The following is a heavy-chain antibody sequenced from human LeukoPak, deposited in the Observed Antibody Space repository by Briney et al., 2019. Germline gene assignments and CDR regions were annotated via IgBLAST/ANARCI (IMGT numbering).Heavy chain of an antibody. Sequence: GGSLRLSCAASGFTVRSNYMSWVRQAPGKGLKWVSIIYGGGSVFYADSVKGRFTISRDNAKNSLYLQMNSLRAEDTAVYYCARDRRGFDYWGQETLVTVSS. J-gene: IGHJ4*02. CDR2: IYGGGSV. CDR3: ARDRRGFDY. CDR1: GFTVRSNY. D-gene: IGHD3-10*01. V-gene: IGHV3-53*01.